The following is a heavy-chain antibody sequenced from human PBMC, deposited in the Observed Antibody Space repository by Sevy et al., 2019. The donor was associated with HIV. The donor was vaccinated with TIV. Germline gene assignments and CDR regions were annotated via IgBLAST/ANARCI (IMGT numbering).Heavy chain of an antibody. CDR1: GGSISAYY. D-gene: IGHD5-12*01. J-gene: IGHJ5*02. CDR2: IYYTGST. V-gene: IGHV4-59*01. CDR3: TGAPPVRSGDDSLNWFDP. Sequence: SETLSLTCTVSGGSISAYYWSWIRQPPGKALEYIGYIYYTGSTNYNPSLKNRVTISVYTSTNQFSLRLSSVTAADTAVYYCTGAPPVRSGDDSLNWFDPWGQGTLVTVSS.